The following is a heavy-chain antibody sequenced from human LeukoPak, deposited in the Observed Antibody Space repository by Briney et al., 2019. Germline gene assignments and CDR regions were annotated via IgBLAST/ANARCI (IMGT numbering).Heavy chain of an antibody. CDR2: IYSGGST. Sequence: GGSLRLSCAASGFTVSSNYMSWVRQAPGKGLEWVSVIYSGGSTYYADSVKGRFTISRDNSKNTLYLQMNSLRAEDTAVYYCARDLRDSGWYGYYYGMDVWGQGTTVTVSS. CDR1: GFTVSSNY. J-gene: IGHJ6*02. CDR3: ARDLRDSGWYGYYYGMDV. D-gene: IGHD6-19*01. V-gene: IGHV3-66*01.